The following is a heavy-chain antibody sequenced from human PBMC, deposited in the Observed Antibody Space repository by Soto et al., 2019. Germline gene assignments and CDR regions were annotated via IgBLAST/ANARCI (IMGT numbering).Heavy chain of an antibody. J-gene: IGHJ6*04. CDR2: IWYDGSNK. CDR1: GFTFSNYG. D-gene: IGHD1-1*01. V-gene: IGHV3-33*01. CDR3: ARNEDTKAMDV. Sequence: QVQLVESGGGVVQPGRSLRLSCAASGFTFSNYGMHWVRQAPGKGLEWVSVIWYDGSNKYYADSVKGRFTISRDNSKNTLYLQMNSLRAEDTAVYYCARNEDTKAMDVWGKGTTVTVSS.